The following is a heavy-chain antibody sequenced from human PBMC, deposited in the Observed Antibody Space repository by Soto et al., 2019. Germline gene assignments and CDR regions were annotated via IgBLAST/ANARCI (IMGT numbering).Heavy chain of an antibody. J-gene: IGHJ6*03. Sequence: SETLSLTCTVSGGSISSYYWSWIRQPPGKGLEWIGYIYYSGSTNYNPSLKSRVTISVDTSKNQFSLKLSSVTAADTAVYYCARDASDQKKAYYYYMHVWGKATTVTAP. D-gene: IGHD2-2*01. CDR3: ARDASDQKKAYYYYMHV. V-gene: IGHV4-59*01. CDR2: IYYSGST. CDR1: GGSISSYY.